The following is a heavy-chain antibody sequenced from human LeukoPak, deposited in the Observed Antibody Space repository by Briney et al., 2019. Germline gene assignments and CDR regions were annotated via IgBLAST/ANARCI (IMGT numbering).Heavy chain of an antibody. CDR1: GGSISSSSYY. J-gene: IGHJ4*02. CDR2: IYYSGST. V-gene: IGHV4-39*07. Sequence: ASETLSLTCTVSGGSISSSSYYWGWIRQPPGKGLEWIGSIYYSGSTYYNPSLKSRVTISVDTSKNQFSLKPSSVTAADTAVYYCARGGQYSSSWYIPDWGQGTLVVVSS. D-gene: IGHD6-13*01. CDR3: ARGGQYSSSWYIPD.